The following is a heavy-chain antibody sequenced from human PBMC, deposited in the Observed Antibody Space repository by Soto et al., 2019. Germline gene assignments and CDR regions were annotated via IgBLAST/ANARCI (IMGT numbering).Heavy chain of an antibody. J-gene: IGHJ4*02. D-gene: IGHD4-17*01. Sequence: SETLSLTCTVSGGSIRSYYWSWIRQPPGKGLEWIGYIYSSGTTNYNPSVKSRVTISVDTSKNQFSLKLSSVTAADTAVYYCARSPEATVTAFDYWGQGTLVTVSS. V-gene: IGHV4-4*08. CDR2: IYSSGTT. CDR3: ARSPEATVTAFDY. CDR1: GGSIRSYY.